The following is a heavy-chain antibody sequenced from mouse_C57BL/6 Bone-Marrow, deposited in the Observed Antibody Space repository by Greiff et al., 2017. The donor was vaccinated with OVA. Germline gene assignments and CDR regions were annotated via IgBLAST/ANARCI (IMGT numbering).Heavy chain of an antibody. Sequence: QVQLKESGAELVRPGTSVKMSCKASGYTFTNYWIGWAKQRPGHGLEWIGDIYPGGGYTNYNEKFKGKATLTADKSSSTAYMQFSSLTSEDSAIYYCARKRADLLWYFDVWGTGTTVTVSS. V-gene: IGHV1-63*01. CDR3: ARKRADLLWYFDV. J-gene: IGHJ1*03. CDR1: GYTFTNYW. CDR2: IYPGGGYT. D-gene: IGHD2-1*01.